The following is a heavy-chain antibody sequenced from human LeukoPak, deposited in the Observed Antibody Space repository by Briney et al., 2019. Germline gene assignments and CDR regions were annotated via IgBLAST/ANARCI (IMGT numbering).Heavy chain of an antibody. CDR1: GYSISSGYF. D-gene: IGHD6-19*01. CDR2: INHSGST. V-gene: IGHV4-38-2*02. CDR3: ARGHIRLRWLVHNRNWFDP. J-gene: IGHJ5*02. Sequence: SETLSLTCTVSGYSISSGYFWGWIRPPPGKGLEWIGEINHSGSTNYNPSLKSRVTISVDTSKNQFSLKLSSVTAADTAVYYCARGHIRLRWLVHNRNWFDPWGQGTLVTVSS.